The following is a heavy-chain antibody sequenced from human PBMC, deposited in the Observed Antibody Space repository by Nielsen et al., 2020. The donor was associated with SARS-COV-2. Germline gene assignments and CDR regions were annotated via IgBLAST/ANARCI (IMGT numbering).Heavy chain of an antibody. V-gene: IGHV4-4*02. J-gene: IGHJ6*03. Sequence: SETLSLTCAVSGVSFSSNYWWSWVRQPPGKGLEWIGEIHHSGSTNYAPSLKSRVSMSVDKSNSQLSLRLTSLSAADTAVYFCARGDLVVVPSPILGLGPFFYYFYLDVWGKGTTVIVSS. CDR2: IHHSGST. CDR1: GVSFSSNYW. CDR3: ARGDLVVVPSPILGLGPFFYYFYLDV. D-gene: IGHD2-2*01.